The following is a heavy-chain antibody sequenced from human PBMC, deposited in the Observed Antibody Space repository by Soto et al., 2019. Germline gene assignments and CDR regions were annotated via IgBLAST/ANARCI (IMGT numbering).Heavy chain of an antibody. D-gene: IGHD2-8*02. CDR1: GFTFSDTL. Sequence: ASVKVSCKASGFTFSDTLINWVRQGPGQRLEWMGWINPANGNTRYSESFQGRVTISSLSSASTAYVALSDLTSEDTAVYYCARDILSVGPRANDAFDVWGQGTMVTV. J-gene: IGHJ3*01. CDR3: ARDILSVGPRANDAFDV. V-gene: IGHV1-3*01. CDR2: INPANGNT.